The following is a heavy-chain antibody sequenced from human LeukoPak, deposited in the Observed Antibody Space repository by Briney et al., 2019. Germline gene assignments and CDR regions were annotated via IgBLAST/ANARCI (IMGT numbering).Heavy chain of an antibody. CDR3: AKDGSYYGSGSYYLI. D-gene: IGHD3-10*01. CDR1: GFTFSSYA. V-gene: IGHV3-23*01. CDR2: ISGSGGST. J-gene: IGHJ3*02. Sequence: PGGSLRLSCAASGFTFSSYAMSWVRQAPGKGLGWVSAISGSGGSTYYADSVKGRFTISRDNSKNTLYLQMNSLRAEDTAVYYCAKDGSYYGSGSYYLIWGQGTMVTVSS.